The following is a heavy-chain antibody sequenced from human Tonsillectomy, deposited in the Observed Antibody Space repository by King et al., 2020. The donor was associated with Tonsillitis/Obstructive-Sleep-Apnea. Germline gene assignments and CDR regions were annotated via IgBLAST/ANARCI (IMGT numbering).Heavy chain of an antibody. CDR1: GFTFSDYY. CDR2: ISSSSSYT. CDR3: ARERVRGGYYDSSGYTGFDY. J-gene: IGHJ4*02. V-gene: IGHV3-11*05. D-gene: IGHD3-22*01. Sequence: VQLVESGGGLVKPGGSLRLSCAASGFTFSDYYMSWIRQAPGKGLEWVSYISSSSSYTNYADSVKGQFTISRDNAKNSLYLKMNSLSAEDTAVYYCARERVRGGYYDSSGYTGFDYWGQGTLVTVSS.